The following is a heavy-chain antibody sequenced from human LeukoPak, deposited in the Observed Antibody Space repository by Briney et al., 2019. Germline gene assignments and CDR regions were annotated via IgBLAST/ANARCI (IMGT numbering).Heavy chain of an antibody. CDR3: ARWGIVVDVTGGY. Sequence: GGSLRLSCGASGFTFSSYAMHWVRQAPGKGLEWVSVISYDGSNEDYSDSVKGRFTISRDNAKNSLYLQMNSLRAEDTAVYYCARWGIVVDVTGGYWGQGTLVTVSS. CDR1: GFTFSSYA. V-gene: IGHV3-30*04. D-gene: IGHD6-19*01. J-gene: IGHJ4*02. CDR2: ISYDGSNE.